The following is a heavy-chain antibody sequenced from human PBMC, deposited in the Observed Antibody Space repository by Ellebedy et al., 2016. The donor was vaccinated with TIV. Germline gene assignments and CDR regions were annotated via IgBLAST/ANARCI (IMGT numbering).Heavy chain of an antibody. CDR1: GFTFSSYA. D-gene: IGHD3-22*01. CDR3: VKDSIDSSGYYGFDY. J-gene: IGHJ4*02. CDR2: ISSNGGST. Sequence: GESLKISXSASGFTFSSYAMHWVRQAPGKGLEYVSAISSNGGSTYYADSVKGGFTISRDNSKNTLYLQMSSLRAEDTAVYYCVKDSIDSSGYYGFDYWGQGTLVTVSS. V-gene: IGHV3-64D*06.